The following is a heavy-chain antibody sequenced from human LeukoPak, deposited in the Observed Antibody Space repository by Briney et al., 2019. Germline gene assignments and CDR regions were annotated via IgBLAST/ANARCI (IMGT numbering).Heavy chain of an antibody. CDR2: IIPILGIA. J-gene: IGHJ4*02. V-gene: IGHV1-69*04. D-gene: IGHD2-15*01. Sequence: ASVKVSCKASGYIFTSYGISWVRQAPGQGLEWMGRIIPILGIANYAQKFQGRVTITADKSTSTAYMELSSLRSEDTAVYYCARDRYCSGGSCYHELDYWGQGTLVTVSS. CDR3: ARDRYCSGGSCYHELDY. CDR1: GYIFTSYG.